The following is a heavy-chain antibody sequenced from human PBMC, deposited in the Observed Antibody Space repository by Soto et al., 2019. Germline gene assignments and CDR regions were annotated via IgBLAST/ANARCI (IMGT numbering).Heavy chain of an antibody. CDR2: ISYDGSNK. J-gene: IGHJ4*02. CDR3: VRSMIIVVRLIGLDY. V-gene: IGHV3-30-3*01. CDR1: GFTFRSYA. D-gene: IGHD3-22*01. Sequence: PGGSLRLYCGASGFTFRSYAMHWVRQTPGKGLEWVAVISYDGSNKHYADSVKGRFSISRDNSKNMLYLQMDSLSTEDTAVYYCVRSMIIVVRLIGLDYWGQGTLVTLTS.